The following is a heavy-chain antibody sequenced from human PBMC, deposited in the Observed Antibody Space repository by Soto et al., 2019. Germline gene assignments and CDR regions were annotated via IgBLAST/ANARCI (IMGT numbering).Heavy chain of an antibody. CDR2: INSDGSST. J-gene: IGHJ5*02. D-gene: IGHD5-18*01. CDR3: ARDKKRGYSYGYGGFDP. V-gene: IGHV3-74*01. CDR1: GFTFSSYW. Sequence: GGSLRLSCAASGFTFSSYWMHWVRQAPGKGLVWVSRINSDGSSTSYADSVKGRFTISRDNAKNTLYLQMNSLRAEDTAVYYCARDKKRGYSYGYGGFDPWGQGTLVTVSS.